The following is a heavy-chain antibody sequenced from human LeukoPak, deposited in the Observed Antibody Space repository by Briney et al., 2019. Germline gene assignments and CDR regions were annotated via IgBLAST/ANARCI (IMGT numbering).Heavy chain of an antibody. CDR3: ARAWTGYSDAFDI. J-gene: IGHJ3*02. V-gene: IGHV4-59*01. D-gene: IGHD3/OR15-3a*01. Sequence: PSETLSLTCTVSGGSISSYYWSWIRQPPGKGLEWIGYIYYSGSTNYNPSLKSRVTISVDTSKNQFSLKLSSVTAADTAVYYCARAWTGYSDAFDIWGQGTMVTVSS. CDR2: IYYSGST. CDR1: GGSISSYY.